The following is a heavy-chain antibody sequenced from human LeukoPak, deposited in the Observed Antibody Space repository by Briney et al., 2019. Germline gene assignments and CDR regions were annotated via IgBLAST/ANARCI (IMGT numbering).Heavy chain of an antibody. CDR3: ARLLGYSYGLGSFFDY. J-gene: IGHJ4*02. D-gene: IGHD5-18*01. Sequence: QPGGSLRLSCAASGFTFSSYEMNWVRQAPGKGLEWVSYISGSGSAIYYADSVKGRFTLSRDNAKNSLYLQMNSLRAEDTAIYYCARLLGYSYGLGSFFDYWGQGTLVTVSS. CDR1: GFTFSSYE. CDR2: ISGSGSAI. V-gene: IGHV3-48*03.